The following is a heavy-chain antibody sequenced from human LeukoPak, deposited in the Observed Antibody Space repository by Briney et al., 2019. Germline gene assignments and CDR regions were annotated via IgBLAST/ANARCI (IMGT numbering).Heavy chain of an antibody. D-gene: IGHD4-23*01. CDR3: AKEFADGGSSTDAFDI. J-gene: IGHJ3*02. CDR2: ISGSGGGT. V-gene: IGHV3-23*01. CDR1: GFTFSSYA. Sequence: PGGSLRLSRAASGFTFSSYAMSWVRQAPGKGLEWVSAISGSGGGTYYADSVKGRFTISRDNSKNTLYLQMNSLRAEDTAVYYCAKEFADGGSSTDAFDIWGQGTMVTVSS.